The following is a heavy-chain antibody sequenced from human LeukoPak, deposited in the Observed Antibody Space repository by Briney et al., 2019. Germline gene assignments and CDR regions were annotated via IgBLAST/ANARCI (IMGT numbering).Heavy chain of an antibody. CDR1: GVSISSYY. Sequence: PSETLSLTCTVSGVSISSYYWSWIRQPAGKGLEWIGRIYTSGSTSYNPSLKSRVTMSVDTSKNQFSLKLSSVTAADTAVYYCARCPQPYIKIPGGEYNWFDPWGQGALVTVSS. D-gene: IGHD3-16*01. J-gene: IGHJ5*02. V-gene: IGHV4-4*07. CDR2: IYTSGST. CDR3: ARCPQPYIKIPGGEYNWFDP.